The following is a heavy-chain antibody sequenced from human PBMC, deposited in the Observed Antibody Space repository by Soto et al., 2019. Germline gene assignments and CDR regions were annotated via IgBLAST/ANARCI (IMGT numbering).Heavy chain of an antibody. CDR3: AREKWFYFDY. J-gene: IGHJ4*02. CDR2: ISSNSKSI. D-gene: IGHD2-8*01. Sequence: QVQLVESGGGLVKPGGSRRLSCAASGFTFDDYYISWIRQAPGKGLEWISYISSNSKSIYYADSVRGRFTISRDNAKNLVFLQMNSLTAEDTAVYYCAREKWFYFDYWGQGTPITVSS. V-gene: IGHV3-11*01. CDR1: GFTFDDYY.